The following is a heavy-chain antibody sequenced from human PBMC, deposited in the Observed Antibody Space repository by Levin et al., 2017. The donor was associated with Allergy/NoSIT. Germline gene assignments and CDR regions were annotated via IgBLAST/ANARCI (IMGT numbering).Heavy chain of an antibody. J-gene: IGHJ6*02. CDR2: IYPGDSDT. CDR1: GYSFTTYW. V-gene: IGHV5-51*01. Sequence: GESLKISCKGSGYSFTTYWIAWVRQMPGKGLEWMGIIYPGDSDTRYSPSFQGQVTFSADKSISTAYVQWTNLKASDTAMYYCARHMGSTPYSYRYALNVWGQGTTVTVSS. D-gene: IGHD5/OR15-5a*01. CDR3: ARHMGSTPYSYRYALNV.